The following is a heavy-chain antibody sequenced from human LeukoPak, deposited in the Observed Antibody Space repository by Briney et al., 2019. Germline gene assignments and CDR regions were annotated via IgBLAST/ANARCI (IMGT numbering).Heavy chain of an antibody. D-gene: IGHD4-17*01. CDR1: GFTFSDAW. V-gene: IGHV3-15*01. J-gene: IGHJ4*02. Sequence: GGSLRLSCAGTGFTFSDAWMSWVRQAPGKGLEWVCRIKSKRGGGYTDDAAPVKGRFTISRDDSKNTVYLQMDSVKAEDTAAYYCVHDGDFEGRFDHWGQGTLVTVSS. CDR3: VHDGDFEGRFDH. CDR2: IKSKRGGGYT.